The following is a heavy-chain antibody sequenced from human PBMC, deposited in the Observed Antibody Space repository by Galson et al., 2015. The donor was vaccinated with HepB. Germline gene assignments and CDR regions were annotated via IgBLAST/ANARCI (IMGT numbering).Heavy chain of an antibody. CDR1: GYTFTSYY. CDR2: INPSGGST. V-gene: IGHV1-46*01. D-gene: IGHD6-6*01. Sequence: SVKVSCKASGYTFTSYYMHWVRQAPGQGLEWMGIINPSGGSTSYAQKFQGRVTMTRDTSTSTVYMGRSSLRSDDTAVYYCARATSSSSSDYYYYMDVWGKGTTVAVS. CDR3: ARATSSSSSDYYYYMDV. J-gene: IGHJ6*03.